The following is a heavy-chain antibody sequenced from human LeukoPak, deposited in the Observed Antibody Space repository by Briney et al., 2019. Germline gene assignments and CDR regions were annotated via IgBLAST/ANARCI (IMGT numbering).Heavy chain of an antibody. CDR3: AKGGSSWSRWDY. D-gene: IGHD6-13*01. V-gene: IGHV3-23*01. J-gene: IGHJ4*02. CDR2: ISGGGAST. Sequence: GGSLRLSCAASGFTFSSHAMSWVRQAPGKGLEWVSTISGGGASTYYADSVQGRFTISRDNSKSTVYLQMNSLRDEDTAVYYCAKGGSSWSRWDYWGQGTLVTVSS. CDR1: GFTFSSHA.